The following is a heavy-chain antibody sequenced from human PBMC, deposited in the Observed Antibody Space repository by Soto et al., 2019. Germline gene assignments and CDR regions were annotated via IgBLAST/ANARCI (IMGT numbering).Heavy chain of an antibody. CDR2: FDPEDGET. CDR3: ATLAAAGTSWFDP. J-gene: IGHJ5*02. D-gene: IGHD6-13*01. V-gene: IGHV1-24*01. CDR1: GYTLTELS. Sequence: ASVKVSCQVSGYTLTELSMHWVRQAPGKGLEWMGGFDPEDGETIYAQKFQGRVTMTEDTSTDAAYMELSSLRSEDTAVYYCATLAAAGTSWFDPWGQGTLVTVSS.